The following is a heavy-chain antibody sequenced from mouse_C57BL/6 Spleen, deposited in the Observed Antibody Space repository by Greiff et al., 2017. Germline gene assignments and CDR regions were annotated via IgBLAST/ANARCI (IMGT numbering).Heavy chain of an antibody. CDR3: ARSGTTVVSWYCDV. J-gene: IGHJ1*03. Sequence: VKLQQSGPELVKPGASVKISCKASGYAFSSSWMNWVKQRPGKGLEWIGRIYPGDGDTNYNGKFKGKATLTADKSSSTAYMQLSSLTSEDSAVXFCARSGTTVVSWYCDVWGTGTTVTVSS. CDR1: GYAFSSSW. V-gene: IGHV1-82*01. D-gene: IGHD1-1*01. CDR2: IYPGDGDT.